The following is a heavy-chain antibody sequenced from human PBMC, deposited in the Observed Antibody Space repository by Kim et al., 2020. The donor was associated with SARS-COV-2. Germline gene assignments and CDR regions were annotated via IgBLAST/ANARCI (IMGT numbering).Heavy chain of an antibody. D-gene: IGHD2-21*01. CDR3: TREDGSIWFDP. CDR2: IRSKAYGGTT. Sequence: GGSLRLSCTASGFTFGDYAMSWVRQAPGKGLEWVGFIRSKAYGGTTEYAASVKGRFTISRDDSKSIAYLQMNSLKTEDTAVYYCTREDGSIWFDPWGQGTLVTVAS. CDR1: GFTFGDYA. J-gene: IGHJ5*02. V-gene: IGHV3-49*04.